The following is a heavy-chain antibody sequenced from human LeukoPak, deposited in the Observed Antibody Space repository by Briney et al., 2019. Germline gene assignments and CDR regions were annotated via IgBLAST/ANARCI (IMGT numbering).Heavy chain of an antibody. CDR1: GGSISSSSYY. J-gene: IGHJ4*02. CDR3: ARHVGSGAYDSSGS. D-gene: IGHD3-22*01. Sequence: SETLSLTCTVSGGSISSSSYYWGWIRQPPGKGLEWIGGIYYSGSTYYNPSLKSRVTISVDTSKNQFSLKLSSVTAADTAVYYCARHVGSGAYDSSGSWGQGTLVTVSS. V-gene: IGHV4-39*01. CDR2: IYYSGST.